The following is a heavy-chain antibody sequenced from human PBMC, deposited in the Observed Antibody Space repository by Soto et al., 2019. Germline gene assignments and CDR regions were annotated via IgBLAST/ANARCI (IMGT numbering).Heavy chain of an antibody. D-gene: IGHD3-22*01. Sequence: EVQLVESGGGSVEPGGSLRLSCEVSGFTFSSYEMSWVRQAPGKGLECIAYISSSGSTTDHADSVKGRFTVSRDNAKNSLDLAMNSLRVEDSGIYYCAREENYYESSGYAGRYFDYWGQGALVTVSS. V-gene: IGHV3-48*03. CDR1: GFTFSSYE. J-gene: IGHJ4*02. CDR2: ISSSGSTT. CDR3: AREENYYESSGYAGRYFDY.